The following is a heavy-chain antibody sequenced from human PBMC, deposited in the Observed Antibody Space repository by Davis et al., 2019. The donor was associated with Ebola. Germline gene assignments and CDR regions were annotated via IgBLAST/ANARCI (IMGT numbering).Heavy chain of an antibody. CDR1: GYTFTSYW. V-gene: IGHV5-10-1*01. CDR3: ARHARYCSSTSCYIGRLDYYYYMDV. D-gene: IGHD2-2*02. CDR2: IDPSDSYT. Sequence: GESLKISCQGSGYTFTSYWISWVRQLPGKGLEWMGRIDPSDSYTNYSPSFQGHVTISADKSISTAYLQWSSLKASDTAMYYCARHARYCSSTSCYIGRLDYYYYMDVWGKGTTVTVSS. J-gene: IGHJ6*03.